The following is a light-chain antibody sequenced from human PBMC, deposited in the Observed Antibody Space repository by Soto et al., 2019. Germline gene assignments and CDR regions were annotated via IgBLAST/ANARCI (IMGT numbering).Light chain of an antibody. CDR1: QSMTTN. CDR3: QQYNSWPLT. V-gene: IGKV3-15*01. Sequence: EIVMTQSPATLSVSPGEGVTLSCRASQSMTTNLAWYQQKPGQAPRLLIYGASTRATGIPARFSGSGSGTEFTLTISSLQSEDFAVYYCQQYNSWPLTFGGGTKVDIK. CDR2: GAS. J-gene: IGKJ4*01.